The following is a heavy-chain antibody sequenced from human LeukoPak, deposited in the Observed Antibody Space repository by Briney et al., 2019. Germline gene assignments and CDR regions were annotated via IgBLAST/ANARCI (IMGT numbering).Heavy chain of an antibody. CDR1: GFTISSYW. V-gene: IGHV3-7*01. Sequence: LAGGSLRFSCAASGFTISSYWMSWHRQAQGKGREGVANIKQDGSEKYYVDSVKGRFTISRNTAKNSLYLQMNSLRAEDTAVYYCAREGSGEFADIWGQGTLVTVSS. D-gene: IGHD3-10*01. CDR2: IKQDGSEK. J-gene: IGHJ3*02. CDR3: AREGSGEFADI.